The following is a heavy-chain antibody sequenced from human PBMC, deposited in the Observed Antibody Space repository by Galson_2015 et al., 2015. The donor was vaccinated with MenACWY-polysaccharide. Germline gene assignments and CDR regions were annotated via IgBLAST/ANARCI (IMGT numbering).Heavy chain of an antibody. CDR3: ARAPRRDNRLGGGED. J-gene: IGHJ4*02. D-gene: IGHD2-21*01. V-gene: IGHV4-30-4*01. CDR1: GGSVSSGDSY. Sequence: TLSLSCAFSGGSVSSGDSYWNWFRQPPGQGLDWIGSVSYSGGSNQNPSLRSRLTVSLDTSNNHFSLELRTVTAADTAVYYCARAPRRDNRLGGGEDWGQGTRGTVSA. CDR2: VSYSGGS.